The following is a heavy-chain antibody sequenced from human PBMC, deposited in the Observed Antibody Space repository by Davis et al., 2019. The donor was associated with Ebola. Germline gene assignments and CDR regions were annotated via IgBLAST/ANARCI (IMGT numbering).Heavy chain of an antibody. D-gene: IGHD2-2*01. CDR2: IRSKANSYAT. V-gene: IGHV3-73*01. J-gene: IGHJ4*02. Sequence: GESLKISCAASGFTFSGSAMHWVRQASGKGLEWVGRIRSKANSYATAYAASVKGRFTISRDDSKNTAYLQMNSLKTEDTAVYYCTRSMIVLVPAAVDYWGQGTLVIVSS. CDR3: TRSMIVLVPAAVDY. CDR1: GFTFSGSA.